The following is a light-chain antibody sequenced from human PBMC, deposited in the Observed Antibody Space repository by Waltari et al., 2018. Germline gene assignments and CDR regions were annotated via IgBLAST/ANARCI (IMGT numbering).Light chain of an antibody. CDR3: QQYYKSRT. V-gene: IGKV4-1*01. CDR1: KSVLYTSNNKNY. CDR2: WAS. J-gene: IGKJ2*01. Sequence: DIVMTQSPDSLAVSLGETATINCKSSKSVLYTSNNKNYLGWYQQKPGRPPKLLFYWASTRESGVPDRFSAGGSGTDFTLTISSLQAEDVAIYYCQQYYKSRTFGQGTKLEIK.